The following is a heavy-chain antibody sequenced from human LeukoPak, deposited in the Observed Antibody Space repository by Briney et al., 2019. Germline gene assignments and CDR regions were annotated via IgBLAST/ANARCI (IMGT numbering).Heavy chain of an antibody. D-gene: IGHD4-23*01. CDR3: ARVGGTLVYFDY. Sequence: SQTLSLTCTVSGGSISSGGYYWSWIRQHPGKGLEWIGYIYSSGSTYYNPSLKSRVTISVDTSKNQFSLKLSSVTAADTAVYYCARVGGTLVYFDYWGQGTLVTVSS. CDR1: GGSISSGGYY. CDR2: IYSSGST. V-gene: IGHV4-31*03. J-gene: IGHJ4*02.